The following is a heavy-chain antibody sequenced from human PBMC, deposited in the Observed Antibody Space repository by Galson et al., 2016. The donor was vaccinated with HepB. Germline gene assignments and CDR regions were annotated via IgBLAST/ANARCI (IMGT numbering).Heavy chain of an antibody. CDR1: GLTFSNAW. CDR3: TTDSVRWRD. J-gene: IGHJ4*02. D-gene: IGHD4-23*01. CDR2: LTSKTDGGTT. V-gene: IGHV3-15*01. Sequence: SLRLSCAASGLTFSNAWMSWVRQAPGKGLEWVGRLTSKTDGGTTDYAAPVKGRFTISRDDSKNTLYLQMNSLKTEDTAVYYCTTDSVRWRDWGQGTLVTVSS.